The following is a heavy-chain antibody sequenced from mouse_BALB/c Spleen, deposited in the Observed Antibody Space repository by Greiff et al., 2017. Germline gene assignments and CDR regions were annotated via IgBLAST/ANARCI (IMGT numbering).Heavy chain of an antibody. CDR3: ARDRYGPYAMDY. CDR1: GFSLTSYG. D-gene: IGHD2-10*02. J-gene: IGHJ4*01. CDR2: IWAGGST. V-gene: IGHV2-9*02. Sequence: VMLVESGPGLVAPSQSLSITCTVSGFSLTSYGVHWVRQPPGKGLEWLGVIWAGGSTNYNSALMSRLSISKDNSKSQVFLKMNSLQTDDTAMYYCARDRYGPYAMDYWGQGTSVTVSS.